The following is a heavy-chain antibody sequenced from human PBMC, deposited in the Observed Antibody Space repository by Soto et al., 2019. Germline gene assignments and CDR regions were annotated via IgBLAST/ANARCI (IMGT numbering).Heavy chain of an antibody. J-gene: IGHJ4*02. CDR2: IYPGDSDT. D-gene: IGHD6-19*01. CDR3: ARKDSSGFTF. Sequence: CELQKISSRGSGDSFTSYWSGRVRQMPGKGLEWMGIIYPGDSDTRYSPSFQGQVTISADKSISTAYLQWSSLKASDTAMYYCARKDSSGFTFWGQGTLVTV. CDR1: GDSFTSYW. V-gene: IGHV5-51*01.